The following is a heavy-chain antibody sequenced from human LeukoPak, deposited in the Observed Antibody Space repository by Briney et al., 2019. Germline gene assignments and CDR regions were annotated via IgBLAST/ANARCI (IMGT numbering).Heavy chain of an antibody. CDR2: IKRKTEGGTT. Sequence: GGSLRLSCAASGFTVSSNYMNWVRQAPGKGLEWVGRIKRKTEGGTTDYVAPVKGRFIISRDDSKNTLYLQMNSLKTEDTAFYYCTTGNFGPYWGQGTLVTVSS. J-gene: IGHJ4*02. D-gene: IGHD3-10*01. V-gene: IGHV3-15*07. CDR3: TTGNFGPY. CDR1: GFTVSSNY.